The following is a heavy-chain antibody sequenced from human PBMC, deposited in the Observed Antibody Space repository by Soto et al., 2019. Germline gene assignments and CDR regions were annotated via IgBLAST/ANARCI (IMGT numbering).Heavy chain of an antibody. J-gene: IGHJ4*02. CDR3: AASGGADGYNLGGTIDY. CDR2: IIPIFGTA. D-gene: IGHD5-12*01. V-gene: IGHV1-69*06. Sequence: QVQLVQSGAEVKKPGSSVKVSCKASGGTFSSYAISWVRQAPGQGLEWMGGIIPIFGTANYAQKFQGRVTITADKSTSTAYMALSSLRSADAAGFYCAASGGADGYNLGGTIDYWGQGTLVTVSS. CDR1: GGTFSSYA.